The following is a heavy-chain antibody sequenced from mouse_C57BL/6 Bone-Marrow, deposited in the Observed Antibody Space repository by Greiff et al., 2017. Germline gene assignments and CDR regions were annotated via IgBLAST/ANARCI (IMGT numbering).Heavy chain of an antibody. Sequence: QVQLKQPGAELVRPGTSVKLSCKASGYTFTSYWMHWVKQRPGQGLEWIGVIDPSDSYTNYNQKFKGKATLTVDTSSSTAYMQLSSLTSEDSAVYYCARDTTVVGYFDVWGTGTTVTVSS. V-gene: IGHV1-59*01. CDR3: ARDTTVVGYFDV. CDR1: GYTFTSYW. CDR2: IDPSDSYT. D-gene: IGHD1-1*01. J-gene: IGHJ1*03.